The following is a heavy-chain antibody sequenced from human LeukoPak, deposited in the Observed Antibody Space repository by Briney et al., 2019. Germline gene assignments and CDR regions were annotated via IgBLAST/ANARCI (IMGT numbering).Heavy chain of an antibody. CDR2: ISISGTTI. CDR1: GFTFSDYY. D-gene: IGHD6-19*01. CDR3: ARDLGIAVAGTFDY. Sequence: PGGSLRLSCAASGFTFSDYYMSWIRQAPGKGLEWISYISISGTTIYYADSVKGRFTISRDNAKNSLYLQMNSLRAEDTAVYYCARDLGIAVAGTFDYWGQGTLVTVSS. J-gene: IGHJ4*02. V-gene: IGHV3-11*04.